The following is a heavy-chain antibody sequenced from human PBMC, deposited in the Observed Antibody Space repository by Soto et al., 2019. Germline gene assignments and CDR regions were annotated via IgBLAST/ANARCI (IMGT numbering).Heavy chain of an antibody. CDR3: ATARLDTPALDY. CDR2: MSYDGSNK. J-gene: IGHJ4*02. V-gene: IGHV3-30-3*01. D-gene: IGHD2-2*01. Sequence: QVQLVESGGGVVEPGRSLRLSGAASGFTFSSYAMHWVRQAPGKGLEWVAVMSYDGSNKYYADSVKGRFTISRDNSKNTLYLQMNSLRAEDTAVYYCATARLDTPALDYWGQGTLVTVSS. CDR1: GFTFSSYA.